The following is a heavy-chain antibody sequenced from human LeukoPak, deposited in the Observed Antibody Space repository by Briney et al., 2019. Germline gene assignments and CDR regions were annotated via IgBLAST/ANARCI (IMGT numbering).Heavy chain of an antibody. CDR3: AQAVVAATRYYYYYYMDV. V-gene: IGHV4-34*01. CDR2: INHSGST. D-gene: IGHD2-15*01. Sequence: SETLSLTCAVYGGSFSGYYWSWIRQPPGKGLEWIGEINHSGSTNYNPSLKSRVTISVDTSKNQFSLKLSSVTAADTAVYYCAQAVVAATRYYYYYYMDVWGKGTRSPSP. CDR1: GGSFSGYY. J-gene: IGHJ6*03.